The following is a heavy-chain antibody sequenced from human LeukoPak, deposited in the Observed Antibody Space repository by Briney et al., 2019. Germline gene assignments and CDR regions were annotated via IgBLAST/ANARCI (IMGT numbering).Heavy chain of an antibody. CDR3: ARYPSGRQGLGTYYFDY. CDR1: GFTFSSYG. CDR2: IRYDGSNK. Sequence: GGSLRLSCAASGFTFSSYGMHWVRQAPGKGLEWVAFIRYDGSNKYYADSVKGRFTISRDNSKNTLYLQMNSLRAEDTAVYYCARYPSGRQGLGTYYFDYWGQGTLVTVSS. J-gene: IGHJ4*02. V-gene: IGHV3-30*02. D-gene: IGHD1-26*01.